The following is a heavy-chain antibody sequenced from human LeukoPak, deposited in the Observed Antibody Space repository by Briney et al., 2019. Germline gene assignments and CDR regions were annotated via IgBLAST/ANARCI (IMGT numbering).Heavy chain of an antibody. J-gene: IGHJ1*01. V-gene: IGHV1-2*04. Sequence: GASVKVSCKASGYTFTGYYMHWVRQAPGQGLEWMGWINPNSGGTNYAQKFQGWVTMTRDTSISTAYMELSRLRSDDTAVYYCARGYKKVYYYDSSGYSLEYFQHWGQGTLVTVSS. CDR2: INPNSGGT. CDR3: ARGYKKVYYYDSSGYSLEYFQH. D-gene: IGHD3-22*01. CDR1: GYTFTGYY.